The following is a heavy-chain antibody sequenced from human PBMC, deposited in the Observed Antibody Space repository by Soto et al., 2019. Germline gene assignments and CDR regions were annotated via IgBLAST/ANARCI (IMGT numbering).Heavy chain of an antibody. CDR2: ISGSGSSR. D-gene: IGHD3-10*01. CDR1: GFTFSTYA. V-gene: IGHV3-23*01. J-gene: IGHJ4*02. Sequence: HPGGSLRLSCAASGFTFSTYAMSWVRQAPGKGLEWVSAISGSGSSRYYANSAKGRFTISRDNSKNTLFLQLNSLRAEDTAVYYCEKELIRIGESLERYFDYLGQGTLVTVSS. CDR3: EKELIRIGESLERYFDY.